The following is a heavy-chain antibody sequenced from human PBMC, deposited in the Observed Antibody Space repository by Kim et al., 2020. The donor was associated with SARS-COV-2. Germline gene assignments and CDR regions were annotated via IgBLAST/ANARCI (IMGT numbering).Heavy chain of an antibody. D-gene: IGHD4-4*01. V-gene: IGHV3-9*01. J-gene: IGHJ4*02. CDR1: GFTFHDYG. CDR3: AKHITSRGTTFDAYFDC. CDR2: ISWNSGVV. Sequence: GGSLRLSCAASGFTFHDYGMHWVRQAPGRGLEWVSGISWNSGVVGYADSVKGRFTIYRDNARNSLYLQMNSLRADDTALYYCAKHITSRGTTFDAYFDCWGQGALVTVSS.